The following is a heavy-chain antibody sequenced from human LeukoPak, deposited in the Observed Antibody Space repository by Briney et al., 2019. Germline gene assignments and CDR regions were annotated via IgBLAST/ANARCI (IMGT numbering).Heavy chain of an antibody. J-gene: IGHJ6*02. CDR1: GGFISSRGYY. V-gene: IGHV4-39*07. CDR2: IYFTESS. D-gene: IGHD5-12*01. CDR3: ARGAGNSGYDSYYYYYYGMDV. Sequence: SETLSLTCTVSGGFISSRGYYWGWIRQPPGKGLEWIGSIYFTESSYYNPSLKSRVTISGDTSKNQFSLKLSSVTAADTAVYYCARGAGNSGYDSYYYYYYGMDVWGQGTTVTVSS.